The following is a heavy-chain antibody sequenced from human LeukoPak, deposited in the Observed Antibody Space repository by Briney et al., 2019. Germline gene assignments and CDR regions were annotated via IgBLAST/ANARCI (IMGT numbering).Heavy chain of an antibody. D-gene: IGHD3-3*01. V-gene: IGHV1-24*01. CDR3: ATDPTYYDFWSGYNY. CDR1: GYTLTELS. Sequence: ASVKVSCKVSGYTLTELSMHWVRQAPGKGLEWMGGFDPEDGETIYAQKFQGRVTMTEDTSTDTAYMELSSLRSEDTAVYYCATDPTYYDFWSGYNYWGQGTLVTVSP. J-gene: IGHJ4*02. CDR2: FDPEDGET.